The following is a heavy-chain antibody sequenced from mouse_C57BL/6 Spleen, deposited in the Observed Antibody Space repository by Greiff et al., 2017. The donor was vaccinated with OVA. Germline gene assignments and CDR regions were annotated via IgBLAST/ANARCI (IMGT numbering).Heavy chain of an antibody. J-gene: IGHJ2*01. D-gene: IGHD2-5*01. CDR1: GYTFTDYY. Sequence: EVKLQQSGPELVKPGASVKISCKASGYTFTDYYMNWVKQSHGKSLEWIGDINPNNGGTSYNQKFKGKATLTVDKSSSTAYMELRSLTSEDSAVYYCARDSNYVYWGQGTTLTVSS. CDR2: INPNNGGT. CDR3: ARDSNYVY. V-gene: IGHV1-26*01.